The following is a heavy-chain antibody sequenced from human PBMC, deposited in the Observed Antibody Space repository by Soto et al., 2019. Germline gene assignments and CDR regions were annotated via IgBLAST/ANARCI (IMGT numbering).Heavy chain of an antibody. Sequence: SKTLSLTCTVSGGSNNSHYWNLIRQPPARGVEWIWHIHYSGSNTCSTSLKSRVSISVDQSNNKFYLNLKSVTAAESAVYSCASREVFFNETATTGIYTRSQH. J-gene: IGHJ1*01. V-gene: IGHV4-59*08. CDR2: IHYSGSN. CDR3: ASREVFFNETATTGIYTRSQH. D-gene: IGHD3-10*01. CDR1: GGSNNSHY.